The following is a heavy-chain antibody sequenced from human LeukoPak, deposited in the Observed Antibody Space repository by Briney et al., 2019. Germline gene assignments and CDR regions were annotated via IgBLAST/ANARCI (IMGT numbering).Heavy chain of an antibody. Sequence: SETLVLMCTVSGGSIRSGSYYWSWIRQPAGKGLEWIGRIYTSGSTYYNPSLKSRVTISVDTYKNQFSLKLSSVTAADTAVYYCARADFWSGYYNFDYWGQGTLVTVSS. CDR3: ARADFWSGYYNFDY. CDR2: IYTSGST. V-gene: IGHV4-61*02. D-gene: IGHD3-3*01. CDR1: GGSIRSGSYY. J-gene: IGHJ4*02.